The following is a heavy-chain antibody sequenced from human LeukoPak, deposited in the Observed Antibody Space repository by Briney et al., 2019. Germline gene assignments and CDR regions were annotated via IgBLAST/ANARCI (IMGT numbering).Heavy chain of an antibody. V-gene: IGHV3-23*01. J-gene: IGHJ4*02. Sequence: GGSLRLSCAASGFTFSTYAKTWVRQAPGKGLEWVSSISSSGGNTYYADSMKGRFTISRDNSKNTLYLQLNSLRVEDTAVYYCAKTYYYDTSGYYSFPNWGQGTQVTVSS. D-gene: IGHD3-22*01. CDR3: AKTYYYDTSGYYSFPN. CDR1: GFTFSTYA. CDR2: ISSSGGNT.